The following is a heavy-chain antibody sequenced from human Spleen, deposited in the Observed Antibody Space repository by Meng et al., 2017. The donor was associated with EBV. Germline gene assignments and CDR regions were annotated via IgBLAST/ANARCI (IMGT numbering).Heavy chain of an antibody. CDR3: ATWNNNGWYYGY. CDR1: GGSSSGSD. Sequence: VQLQQGGAGLLKPSETLSLTCAVYGGSSSGSDWSWIRQPPGKGLEWIGEINLGGNTNYNPSLKSRVSISVDTSKNHFSLKVDSVTAADTAAYYCATWNNNGWYYGYWGQGTLVTVSS. D-gene: IGHD6-19*01. J-gene: IGHJ4*01. CDR2: INLGGNT. V-gene: IGHV4-34*01.